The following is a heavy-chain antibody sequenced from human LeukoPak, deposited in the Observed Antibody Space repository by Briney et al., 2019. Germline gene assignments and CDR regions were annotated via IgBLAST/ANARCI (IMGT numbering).Heavy chain of an antibody. CDR3: ARSMATAMRAYFDY. V-gene: IGHV3-20*04. Sequence: RPGGSLRLSCAASGFTFDDYGMSWVRHAPGKGLEWVSGINWNGGSTMYADSVKGRFTISRDNAKNSLYLQMNSLRAEDTALYYCARSMATAMRAYFDYWGQGTLVTVSS. D-gene: IGHD5-24*01. CDR2: INWNGGST. J-gene: IGHJ4*02. CDR1: GFTFDDYG.